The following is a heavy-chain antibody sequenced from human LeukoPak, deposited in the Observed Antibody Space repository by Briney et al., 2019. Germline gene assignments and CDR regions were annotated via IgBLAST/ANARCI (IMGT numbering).Heavy chain of an antibody. CDR2: ISYDGSNK. J-gene: IGHJ4*02. D-gene: IGHD3-22*01. Sequence: PGGSLRLSCAASGFTFSSYAMHWVRQAPGKGLEWVAVISYDGSNKYYADSVKGRFTISRDNSKNTLYLQMNSLRAEDTAVNYCARGSATYYYDSSGPDYWGQGTLVTVSS. CDR1: GFTFSSYA. CDR3: ARGSATYYYDSSGPDY. V-gene: IGHV3-30*04.